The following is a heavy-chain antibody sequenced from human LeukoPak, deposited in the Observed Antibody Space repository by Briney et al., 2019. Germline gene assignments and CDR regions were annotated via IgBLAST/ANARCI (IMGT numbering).Heavy chain of an antibody. Sequence: SETLSLTCAVYGGSFSGYYWSWIRQPPGKGLEWIGEINHSGSTNYNPSLKSRVTISVDTSKNQFSLKLSSVTAADTAVYYCARGGGEVEMATIAFDYWGQGTLVTVSS. CDR1: GGSFSGYY. CDR3: ARGGGEVEMATIAFDY. J-gene: IGHJ4*02. V-gene: IGHV4-34*01. CDR2: INHSGST. D-gene: IGHD5-24*01.